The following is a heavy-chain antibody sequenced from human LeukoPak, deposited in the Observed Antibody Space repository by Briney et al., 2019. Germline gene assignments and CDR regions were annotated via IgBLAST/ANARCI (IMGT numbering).Heavy chain of an antibody. CDR2: IIPIFGTA. J-gene: IGHJ5*02. D-gene: IGHD3-10*01. V-gene: IGHV1-69*13. Sequence: SVKVSCKASGGTFISYAISWVRQAPGQGLEWMGGIIPIFGTANYAQKFQGRVTITADESTSTAYMELSSLRSEDTAVYYCARDMADNYYGSGSYYKKFDPWGQGTLVTVSS. CDR3: ARDMADNYYGSGSYYKKFDP. CDR1: GGTFISYA.